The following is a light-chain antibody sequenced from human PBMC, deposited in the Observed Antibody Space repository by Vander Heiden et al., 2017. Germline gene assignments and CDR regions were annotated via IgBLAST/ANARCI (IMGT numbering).Light chain of an antibody. CDR3: SSFAGFNNYV. V-gene: IGLV2-8*01. CDR1: SSDVGGYNY. Sequence: QSALTQPPSASGSPGQSVTISCTGTSSDVGGYNYVSWYQQHPGKAPKVVIYEVSQRPSGVPDRFSGSKSANTASLTVSGLQAEDEADYYCSSFAGFNNYVFGTGTKVTGL. J-gene: IGLJ1*01. CDR2: EVS.